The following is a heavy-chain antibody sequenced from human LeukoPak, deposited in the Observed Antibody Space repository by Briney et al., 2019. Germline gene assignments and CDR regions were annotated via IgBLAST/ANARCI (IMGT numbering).Heavy chain of an antibody. J-gene: IGHJ4*02. Sequence: GGSLRLSCAASGFPFTTDALHWARQAPGKGLEWVALMSYDGTNKFYGRSVRGRFTISIDKSKNILYLQMDSLRIEDTAVYYCARAPYYDSSGYLDYWGQGTLVTVSS. CDR1: GFPFTTDA. V-gene: IGHV3-30-3*01. CDR3: ARAPYYDSSGYLDY. D-gene: IGHD3-22*01. CDR2: MSYDGTNK.